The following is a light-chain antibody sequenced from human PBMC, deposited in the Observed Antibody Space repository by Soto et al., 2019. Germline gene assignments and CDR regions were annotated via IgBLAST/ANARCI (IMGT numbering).Light chain of an antibody. CDR3: TSYAGRYIYV. Sequence: QSVLTQPPSASGSPGQSVTISCTGTSSDVGYYNYVSWYQQHPGKAPKLMIYEVTKRPSGVPDRFSGSKSGNTASLTVSGLQAEDEADYYCTSYAGRYIYVFGAGTKVTVL. CDR1: SSDVGYYNY. CDR2: EVT. V-gene: IGLV2-8*01. J-gene: IGLJ1*01.